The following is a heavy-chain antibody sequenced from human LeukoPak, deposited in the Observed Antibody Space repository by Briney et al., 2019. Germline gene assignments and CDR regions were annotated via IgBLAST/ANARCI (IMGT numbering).Heavy chain of an antibody. D-gene: IGHD4-17*01. J-gene: IGHJ4*02. Sequence: GGSLRLSWAASGFTFSSYAMSWVRQAPGKGLEWVANIKQDGSEKYYVDSVKGRFTISRDNAKNSLYLQMNSLRAEDTAVYYCARNDYGGNPHTDYWGQGTLVTVSS. CDR1: GFTFSSYA. CDR2: IKQDGSEK. V-gene: IGHV3-7*01. CDR3: ARNDYGGNPHTDY.